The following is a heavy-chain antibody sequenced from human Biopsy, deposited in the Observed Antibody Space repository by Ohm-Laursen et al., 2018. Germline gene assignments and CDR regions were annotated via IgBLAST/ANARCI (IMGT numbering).Heavy chain of an antibody. CDR3: ARGRLRAVARFDY. D-gene: IGHD6-19*01. V-gene: IGHV4-34*01. J-gene: IGHJ4*02. CDR1: GGSFSGYY. CDR2: INHSGST. Sequence: TLSLTCAVYGGSFSGYYWSWILQPPGKGLEWIGEINHSGSTNYNPSLKSRVTISVDTSKNQFSLKLSSVTAADTAVYYCARGRLRAVARFDYWGQGTLVTVSS.